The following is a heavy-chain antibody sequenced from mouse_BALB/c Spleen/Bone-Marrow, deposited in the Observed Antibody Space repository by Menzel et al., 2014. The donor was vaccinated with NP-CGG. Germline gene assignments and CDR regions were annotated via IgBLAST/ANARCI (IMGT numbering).Heavy chain of an antibody. CDR1: GHTFTDYW. Sequence: GAELVMPGASVKMSCKASGHTFTDYWMHWVKQRPGQGLEWIGAIDTSDSYTSYNQKFKGKATLTVDESSSTAYMQLSSLTSEDSAVYYCARSDYRYDPFAYWGQGTLVTVSA. CDR2: IDTSDSYT. J-gene: IGHJ3*01. D-gene: IGHD2-14*01. V-gene: IGHV1-69*01. CDR3: ARSDYRYDPFAY.